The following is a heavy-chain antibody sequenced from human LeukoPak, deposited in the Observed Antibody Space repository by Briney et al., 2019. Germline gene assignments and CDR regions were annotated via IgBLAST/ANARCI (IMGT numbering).Heavy chain of an antibody. Sequence: SETLSLTCTVSGGSISSGSYYWSWIRQPAGKGLEWIGRIYTSGSTNYNPSLKSRVTISVDTSKNQFSLKLSSVTAADTAVYYCARGRASQLRYFDWSGGYMDVWGKGTTVTVSS. J-gene: IGHJ6*03. CDR1: GGSISSGSYY. D-gene: IGHD3-9*01. CDR3: ARGRASQLRYFDWSGGYMDV. V-gene: IGHV4-61*02. CDR2: IYTSGST.